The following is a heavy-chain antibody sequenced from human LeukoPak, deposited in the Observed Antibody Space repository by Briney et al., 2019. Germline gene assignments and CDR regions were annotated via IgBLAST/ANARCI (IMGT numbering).Heavy chain of an antibody. V-gene: IGHV3-21*01. Sequence: GGSLRLSCAASGFTFSSYNMNWVRQTPGQGLEWVSSITRGSSHIYYADSVKGRFTISRDNDKSSLYLQMNSLRAEDTAVYYCARDPYSGSYGADYYYYMDVWGKGTTVTISS. CDR3: ARDPYSGSYGADYYYYMDV. D-gene: IGHD1-26*01. J-gene: IGHJ6*03. CDR2: ITRGSSHI. CDR1: GFTFSSYN.